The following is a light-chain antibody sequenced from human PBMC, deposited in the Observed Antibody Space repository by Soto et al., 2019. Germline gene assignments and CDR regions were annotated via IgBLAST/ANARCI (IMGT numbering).Light chain of an antibody. CDR3: QQYGSSPGT. CDR2: GAS. Sequence: EIVLTQSPGTLSLSPGERATLSCRASQSVSSYLAWYQQKRGQAPRLLISGASSRATGVPDRFSGSGSGTAFPLTISRVESEDFAVYYCQQYGSSPGTFGGGTKVEIK. CDR1: QSVSSY. V-gene: IGKV3-20*01. J-gene: IGKJ4*01.